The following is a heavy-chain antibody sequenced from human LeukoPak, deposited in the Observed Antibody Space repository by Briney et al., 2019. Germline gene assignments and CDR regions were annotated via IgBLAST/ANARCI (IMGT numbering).Heavy chain of an antibody. CDR2: IYYRVTS. Sequence: PSETLSLTCTVSGDSISTYYWSWIRQPPGKGLEWIGYIYYRVTSDYNPSLKSRVTMSVDMSTRQISLKLSSVTAADTAVYYCARAVGGDGSGSLWGPGTLITVSS. D-gene: IGHD3-10*01. V-gene: IGHV4-59*01. CDR1: GDSISTYY. J-gene: IGHJ4*02. CDR3: ARAVGGDGSGSL.